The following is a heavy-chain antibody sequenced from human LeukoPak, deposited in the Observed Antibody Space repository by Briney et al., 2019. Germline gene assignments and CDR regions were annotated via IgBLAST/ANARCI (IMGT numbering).Heavy chain of an antibody. CDR1: GDSMSGYS. CDR3: ARVHIVTGTYFDS. J-gene: IGHJ4*02. CDR2: IYSSYFT. Sequence: SETLSLTCTVSGDSMSGYSWSWLRQPAGKELEWIGRIYSSYFTEYNLSLNGRVTMSIDTSKNQFSLMLDSVTAADTAVYYCARVHIVTGTYFDSWGQGALVTVSS. D-gene: IGHD3-10*01. V-gene: IGHV4-4*07.